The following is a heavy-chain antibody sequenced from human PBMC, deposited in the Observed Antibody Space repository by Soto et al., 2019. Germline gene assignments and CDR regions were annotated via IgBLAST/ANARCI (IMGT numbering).Heavy chain of an antibody. D-gene: IGHD6-19*01. J-gene: IGHJ4*02. CDR1: GGSISSSNW. Sequence: SETLSLTCAVSGGSISSSNWWSGVRQPPGKGLEWIGEIYHSGSTNYNPSLKSRVTISVDTSKNQFSLNLISVTAADTAVYYCARSSGWDFDYWGQGTLVTVSS. CDR3: ARSSGWDFDY. V-gene: IGHV4-4*02. CDR2: IYHSGST.